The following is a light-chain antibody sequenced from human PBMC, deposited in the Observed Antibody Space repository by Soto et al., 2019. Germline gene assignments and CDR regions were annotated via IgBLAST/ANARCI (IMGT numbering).Light chain of an antibody. J-gene: IGKJ2*01. Sequence: DIQLTQPPSFLSASVGDRVTITCRASQAINNYLAWYQQSPGKAPKLMIYAASTLQGGVPSRFSGSGSGTEFTLTISSLQPEDFATYYCQQVNSHSYTFGQGTKLEIK. V-gene: IGKV1-9*01. CDR3: QQVNSHSYT. CDR2: AAS. CDR1: QAINNY.